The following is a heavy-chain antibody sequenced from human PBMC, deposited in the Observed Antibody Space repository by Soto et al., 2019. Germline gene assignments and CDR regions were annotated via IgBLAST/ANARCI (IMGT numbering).Heavy chain of an antibody. CDR3: ARSQPIVVVVAATEYNWFDP. D-gene: IGHD2-15*01. Sequence: SETLSLTCTVSGGSVSSSSYYWGWIRQPPGKGLEWIESIYYSGSTYYNPSLKSRVTISVDTSKNQFSLKLSSVTAADTAVYYCARSQPIVVVVAATEYNWFDPWGQGTLVTVSS. CDR1: GGSVSSSSYY. J-gene: IGHJ5*02. CDR2: IYYSGST. V-gene: IGHV4-39*01.